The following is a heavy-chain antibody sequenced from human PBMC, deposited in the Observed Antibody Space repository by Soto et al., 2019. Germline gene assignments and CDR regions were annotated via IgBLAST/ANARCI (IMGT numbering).Heavy chain of an antibody. CDR2: ISYDETKR. V-gene: IGHV3-30*18. CDR1: GFSFSYHG. Sequence: QVQLLESGGGVAQPGRSLRLSCAASGFSFSYHGMYWVRQAPGKGLEWVAFISYDETKRYYADSVRGRFTISRDNSRNTLSMQMDSMRGEDTAVYYCAKMSGVGDNLAAFSKDYYFDYWGQGTLVTVSS. CDR3: AKMSGVGDNLAAFSKDYYFDY. J-gene: IGHJ4*02. D-gene: IGHD3-9*01.